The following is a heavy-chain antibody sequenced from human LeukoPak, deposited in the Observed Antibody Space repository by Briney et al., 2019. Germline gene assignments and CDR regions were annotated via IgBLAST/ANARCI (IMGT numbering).Heavy chain of an antibody. J-gene: IGHJ4*02. CDR2: ISSSSSTI. V-gene: IGHV3-48*01. CDR1: GFTFSSYS. D-gene: IGHD3-10*01. Sequence: GGSLRLSCAASGFTFSSYSMNWVRQAPGKGLEWVSYISSSSSTIYYADSVKGRFTISRDNAKNSLYLQMNSLRAEDTAVYYCAKDFRFGDSWEDSWGQGTLVTVSS. CDR3: AKDFRFGDSWEDS.